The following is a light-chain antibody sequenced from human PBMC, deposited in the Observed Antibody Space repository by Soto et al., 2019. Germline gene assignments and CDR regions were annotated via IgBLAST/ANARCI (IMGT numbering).Light chain of an antibody. Sequence: DIHMTQSPSTLSASVGDRVAITCRASQTISFWLAWYQQKPGKAPKLLIFQASSLESGVPSRFRGSGSGTEFTLTINSLQVDDSATYYCQQYSSLPYTFGPGTKLEIK. CDR3: QQYSSLPYT. CDR2: QAS. J-gene: IGKJ2*01. V-gene: IGKV1-5*03. CDR1: QTISFW.